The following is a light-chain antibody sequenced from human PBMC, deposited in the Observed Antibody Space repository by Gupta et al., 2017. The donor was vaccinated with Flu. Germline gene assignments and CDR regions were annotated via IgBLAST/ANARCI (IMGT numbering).Light chain of an antibody. CDR3: QQYNSYPWT. CDR2: MAS. Sequence: PSTLSASVGDRVTITVRASQSISRWLAWHQQKPGKAPKFLIYMASSLEPGVPSRFSGSGSGTEFTLTISSLQPDDFASYYCQQYNSYPWTFGQGTKVEI. J-gene: IGKJ1*01. V-gene: IGKV1-5*03. CDR1: QSISRW.